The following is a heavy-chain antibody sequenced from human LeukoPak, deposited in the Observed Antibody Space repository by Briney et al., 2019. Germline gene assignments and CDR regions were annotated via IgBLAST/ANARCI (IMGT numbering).Heavy chain of an antibody. CDR3: ARDLYDFWSQTPLDP. J-gene: IGHJ5*02. CDR1: GFPFSSYS. Sequence: PGGSLRLSCGASGFPFSSYSMIWVRQAPGEGLEWVSSISSSSSYIYYADSVKGRFTISRDNAKNSLYLQMNSLRAEDTAVYYCARDLYDFWSQTPLDPWGQGTLVTVSS. V-gene: IGHV3-21*01. D-gene: IGHD3-3*01. CDR2: ISSSSSYI.